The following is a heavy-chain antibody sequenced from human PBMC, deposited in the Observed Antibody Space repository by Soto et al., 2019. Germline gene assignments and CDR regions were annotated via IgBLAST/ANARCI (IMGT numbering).Heavy chain of an antibody. CDR1: GGTFSSYA. D-gene: IGHD2-2*01. V-gene: IGHV1-69*13. CDR3: ERLGGYCSGTSCHGYYAMDV. Sequence: GASVKVSCKASGGTFSSYAISWVRQAPGQGLEWMGGIIPIFGTANYAQKFQGRVTITADESTSTAYMELSSLRSEDTAMYYCERLGGYCSGTSCHGYYAMDVWGQGTTVTVSS. CDR2: IIPIFGTA. J-gene: IGHJ6*02.